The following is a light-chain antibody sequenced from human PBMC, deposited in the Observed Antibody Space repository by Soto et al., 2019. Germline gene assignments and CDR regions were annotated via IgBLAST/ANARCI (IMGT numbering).Light chain of an antibody. CDR1: QSMSGW. CDR2: DAS. CDR3: QQYNSYWT. Sequence: GDRVTITCRAGQSMSGWLAWYQQKPGKAPKLLIYDASNLESGVPSRFSGSGSGTEFTLTISSLQPDDFATYYCQQYNSYWTFGQGTKVDIK. V-gene: IGKV1-5*01. J-gene: IGKJ1*01.